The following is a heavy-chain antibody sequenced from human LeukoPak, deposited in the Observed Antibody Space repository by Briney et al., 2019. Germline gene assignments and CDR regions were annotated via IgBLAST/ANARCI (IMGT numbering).Heavy chain of an antibody. V-gene: IGHV3-7*01. CDR2: IKQDGSEK. Sequence: GGSLRLSCAASGFIFSTYEMNWVRQAPGKGLEWVANIKQDGSEKYYVDSVKGRFTISRDNAKNSLYLQMNSLRAEDTAVFYCAREGGGSGTYFGFYDYYYMDVWGKGTAVTISS. CDR1: GFIFSTYE. J-gene: IGHJ6*03. D-gene: IGHD3-10*01. CDR3: AREGGGSGTYFGFYDYYYMDV.